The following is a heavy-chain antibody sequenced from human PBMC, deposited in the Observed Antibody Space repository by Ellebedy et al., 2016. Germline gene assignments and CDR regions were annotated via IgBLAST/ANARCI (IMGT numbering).Heavy chain of an antibody. V-gene: IGHV3-9*01. CDR3: VKEGIAVAGTSRWYFDL. CDR2: ISWNSGSI. CDR1: GFIFGDYA. J-gene: IGHJ2*01. D-gene: IGHD6-19*01. Sequence: GGSLRLXCAASGFIFGDYAMHWVRQAPGKGLEWVSGISWNSGSIDYADSVQGRFTISRDNAKNSLYLQMNSLRAEDTAFYYCVKEGIAVAGTSRWYFDLWGRGTLVTVSS.